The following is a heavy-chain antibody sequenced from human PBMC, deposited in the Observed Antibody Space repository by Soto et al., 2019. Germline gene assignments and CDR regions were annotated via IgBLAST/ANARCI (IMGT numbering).Heavy chain of an antibody. D-gene: IGHD3-3*01. V-gene: IGHV4-30-2*01. CDR1: GGSISSGGYS. CDR2: IYHSGST. Sequence: QLQLQESGSGLVKPSQTLSLTCAVSGGSISSGGYSWSWIRQPPGKGLEWIGYIYHSGSTYYNPSLKSRVTISVDRSKNQFSLKLSSVTAADTAVYYCARDMNFWSGLGWFDPWGQGTLVTVSS. J-gene: IGHJ5*02. CDR3: ARDMNFWSGLGWFDP.